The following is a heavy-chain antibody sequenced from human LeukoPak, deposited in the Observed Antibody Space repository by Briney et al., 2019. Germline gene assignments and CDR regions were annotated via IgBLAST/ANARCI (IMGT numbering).Heavy chain of an antibody. D-gene: IGHD1-26*01. CDR2: ISYDGSNK. J-gene: IGHJ4*02. Sequence: GGSLRLSCAASGFAFSSQDMGWVRQAPGKGLEWVAVISYDGSNKYYADSVKGRFTISRDNSKNTLYLQMNSLRAEDTAVYYCAKDRSGSPFDYWGQGTLVTVSS. CDR3: AKDRSGSPFDY. CDR1: GFAFSSQD. V-gene: IGHV3-30*18.